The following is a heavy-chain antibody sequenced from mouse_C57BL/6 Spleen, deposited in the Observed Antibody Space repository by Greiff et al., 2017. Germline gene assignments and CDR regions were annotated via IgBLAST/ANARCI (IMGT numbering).Heavy chain of an antibody. CDR2: IYPGSGNT. V-gene: IGHV1-76*01. Sequence: QVQLQQSGAELVRPGASVKLSCKASGYTFTDYYINWVKQRPGKGLAWIARIYPGSGNTYYNEKFKGKATLTAEKSSSTAYMQLSSLTSEDSAVYFCAKTAQAKGYAMDYWGQGTSVTVSS. CDR3: AKTAQAKGYAMDY. CDR1: GYTFTDYY. D-gene: IGHD3-2*02. J-gene: IGHJ4*01.